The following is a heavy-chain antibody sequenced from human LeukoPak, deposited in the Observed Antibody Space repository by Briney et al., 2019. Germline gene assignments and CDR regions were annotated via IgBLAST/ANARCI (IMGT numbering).Heavy chain of an antibody. CDR1: GFTFSSYA. V-gene: IGHV3-23*01. D-gene: IGHD6-19*01. Sequence: GGSLRLSRAASGFTFSSYAMSWVRQAPGKGLEWVSAISGSGGSTYYADSVKGRFTISRDNSKNTLYLQMNSLRAEDTAVYYCAKGFGRSSYYFDYWGQGTLVTVSS. J-gene: IGHJ4*02. CDR2: ISGSGGST. CDR3: AKGFGRSSYYFDY.